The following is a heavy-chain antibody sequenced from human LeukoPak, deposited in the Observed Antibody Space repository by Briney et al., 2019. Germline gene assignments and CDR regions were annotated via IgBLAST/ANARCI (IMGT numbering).Heavy chain of an antibody. D-gene: IGHD3-22*01. Sequence: SETLSLTCTVSGGSISSYYWSWIRQPPGKGLEWIGYIYYSGSTNYNPSLKSRVTISVDKSKNQFSLKLSSVTAADTAVYYCARVYKYYYDSSGYYYCYGMDVWGQGTTVTVSS. CDR1: GGSISSYY. CDR3: ARVYKYYYDSSGYYYCYGMDV. CDR2: IYYSGST. V-gene: IGHV4-59*12. J-gene: IGHJ6*02.